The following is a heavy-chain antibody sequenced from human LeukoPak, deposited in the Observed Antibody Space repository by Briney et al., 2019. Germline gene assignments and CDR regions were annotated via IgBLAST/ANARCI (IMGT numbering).Heavy chain of an antibody. J-gene: IGHJ4*02. CDR2: ISIRMSK. D-gene: IGHD6-6*01. CDR3: ARDSRSIAVSKGGLDY. CDR1: GFTFSSYT. Sequence: GGSRRLSCAASGFTFSSYTMHWVRQAPGKGLEWVSSISIRMSKNYADSVKGRFTISRDNAKNSLDQQMNSLRDEDTAVYYCARDSRSIAVSKGGLDYWGQGTLVTVSS. V-gene: IGHV3-21*01.